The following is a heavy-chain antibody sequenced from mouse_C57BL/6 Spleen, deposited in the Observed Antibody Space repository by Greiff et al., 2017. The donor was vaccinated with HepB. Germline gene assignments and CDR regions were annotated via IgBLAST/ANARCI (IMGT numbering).Heavy chain of an antibody. V-gene: IGHV1-69*01. Sequence: VQLQQSGAELVMPGASVKLSCKASGYTFTSYWMHWVKQRPGQGLEWIGEIDPSDSYTNYNQKFKGKSTLTVDKSSSTAYMQLSSLTSEDSAVYYCARENFFAYWGQGTLVTVSA. CDR1: GYTFTSYW. CDR2: IDPSDSYT. CDR3: ARENFFAY. J-gene: IGHJ3*01.